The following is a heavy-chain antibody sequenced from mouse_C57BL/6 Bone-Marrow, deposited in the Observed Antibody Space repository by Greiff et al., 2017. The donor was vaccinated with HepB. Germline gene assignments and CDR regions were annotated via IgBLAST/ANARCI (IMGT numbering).Heavy chain of an antibody. CDR3: AREGTPDAWFAY. Sequence: QVQLQQPGAELVKPGASVKLSCKASGYTFTSYWMHWVKQRPGQGLEWIGMIHPNSGSTNYNEKFKSKATLTVDKPSSTAYMQLSSLTSEDSAVYYCAREGTPDAWFAYWGQGTLVTVSA. CDR1: GYTFTSYW. CDR2: IHPNSGST. D-gene: IGHD2-14*01. V-gene: IGHV1-64*01. J-gene: IGHJ3*01.